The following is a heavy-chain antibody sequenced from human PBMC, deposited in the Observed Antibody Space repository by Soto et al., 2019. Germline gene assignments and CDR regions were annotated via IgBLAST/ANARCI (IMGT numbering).Heavy chain of an antibody. CDR3: ASRAAVWNV. CDR1: GGSITSSSYY. CDR2: IYYSGST. Sequence: PSETLSLTCTVSGGSITSSSYYWGWIRQPPGKGLEWIGSIYYSGSTNYNPSLKSRVTISVDKSKNQFSLKVTSVTAADTAVYYCASRAAVWNVWGQGTTVTVSS. D-gene: IGHD6-13*01. J-gene: IGHJ6*02. V-gene: IGHV4-39*07.